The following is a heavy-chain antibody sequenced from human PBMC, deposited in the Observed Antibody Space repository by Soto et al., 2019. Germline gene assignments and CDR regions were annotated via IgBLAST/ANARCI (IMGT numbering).Heavy chain of an antibody. V-gene: IGHV3-30-3*01. CDR2: ISFDGINQ. CDR1: GFTFSRHA. J-gene: IGHJ2*01. CDR3: ARDLTVSPNWCFAL. Sequence: QVQLVESGGGVVEPGRSLRLSCAASGFTFSRHAMHWVRQAPGKGLEWVAVISFDGINQFYADSVKGRLTISRDNSKNTLYLQMNSLRAEDTAVYYCARDLTVSPNWCFALWGRGTLVTVSS.